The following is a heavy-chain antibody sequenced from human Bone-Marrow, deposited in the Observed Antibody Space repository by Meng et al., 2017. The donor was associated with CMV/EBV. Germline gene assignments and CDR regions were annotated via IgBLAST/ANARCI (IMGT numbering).Heavy chain of an antibody. V-gene: IGHV3-73*01. Sequence: ASGFTFSGAAIHWVRQASGKGLEWVGRIRSKANSYATAYAASVKGRLTISRDDSKNTAYLQMNSLKTEDTAVYYCTRHALVVGWFDPWGQGTLVTVSS. CDR3: TRHALVVGWFDP. CDR1: GFTFSGAA. D-gene: IGHD2-21*01. J-gene: IGHJ5*02. CDR2: IRSKANSYAT.